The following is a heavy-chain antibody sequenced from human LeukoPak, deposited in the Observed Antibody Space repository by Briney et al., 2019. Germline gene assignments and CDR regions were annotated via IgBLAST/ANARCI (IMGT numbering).Heavy chain of an antibody. Sequence: GGSLRLSCEASGFTFITYAMSGVRQAPGKGLQWVSGISGTDSGTYYTDSVKGRFTISRDNSKNTVYLQIDSLRAEDTAVYYCAKCMSGSGVCLNFDSWGQGILVTVSS. J-gene: IGHJ4*02. D-gene: IGHD2-21*02. V-gene: IGHV3-23*01. CDR1: GFTFITYA. CDR2: ISGTDSGT. CDR3: AKCMSGSGVCLNFDS.